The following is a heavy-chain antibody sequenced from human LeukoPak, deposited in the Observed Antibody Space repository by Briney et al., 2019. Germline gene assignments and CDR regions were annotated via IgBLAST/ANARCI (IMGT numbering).Heavy chain of an antibody. J-gene: IGHJ4*02. V-gene: IGHV1-8*01. CDR2: MNPNSGNT. CDR3: ARSAETYGGIDY. CDR1: GYTFTSYD. Sequence: ASVKVSCKASGYTFTSYDINWVRQATGQWLEWMGWMNPNSGNTGYAQKFQGRVTMTRNTSISTAYMELSSLRSEDTAVYYCARSAETYGGIDYWGQGTLVTVSS. D-gene: IGHD4-17*01.